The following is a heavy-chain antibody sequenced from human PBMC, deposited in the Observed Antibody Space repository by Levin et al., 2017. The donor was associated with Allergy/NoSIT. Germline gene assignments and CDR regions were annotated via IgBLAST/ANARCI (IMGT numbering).Heavy chain of an antibody. J-gene: IGHJ5*02. D-gene: IGHD6-19*01. CDR2: IYYGGIT. Sequence: SQTLSLTCTVSGGSISSSSYYWGWIRQPPGKGLEWIGSIYYGGITYYNPSLKSRVTISVDTSKNQFSLRLSSVTAADTAVYYCAREAMGDWLVRGNWFDPWGQGTLVIVSS. CDR1: GGSISSSSYY. CDR3: AREAMGDWLVRGNWFDP. V-gene: IGHV4-39*02.